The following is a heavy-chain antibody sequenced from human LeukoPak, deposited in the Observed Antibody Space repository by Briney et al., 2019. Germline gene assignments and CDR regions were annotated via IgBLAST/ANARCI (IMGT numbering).Heavy chain of an antibody. V-gene: IGHV4-34*01. Sequence: PSETLSLTCAVYGGSFSGYYWSWIRQPPGKGLEWIGEINHSGSTNYNPSLKSRVTISVDTSKNQFSLKLSSVTAADTAVYYGARGTLVATIDYWGQGTLVTVSS. J-gene: IGHJ4*02. CDR2: INHSGST. CDR1: GGSFSGYY. D-gene: IGHD5-12*01. CDR3: ARGTLVATIDY.